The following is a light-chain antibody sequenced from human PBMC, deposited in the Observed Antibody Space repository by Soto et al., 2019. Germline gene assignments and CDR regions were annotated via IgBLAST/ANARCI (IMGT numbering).Light chain of an antibody. CDR1: QSLSRN. CDR2: GAS. Sequence: EILMTQSPATLSVSPGERATLSCRASQSLSRNLAWYQQKPGQAPRLLIYGASTRASGIPARFSGSGSGTAFTLTISSLQYEDFALYYCQHYNDWPPAFTFGPGTKVDL. CDR3: QHYNDWPPAFT. V-gene: IGKV3-15*01. J-gene: IGKJ3*01.